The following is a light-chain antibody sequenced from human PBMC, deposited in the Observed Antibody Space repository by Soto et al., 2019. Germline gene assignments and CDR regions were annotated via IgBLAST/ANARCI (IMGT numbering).Light chain of an antibody. CDR2: GAS. CDR1: QGVGNY. Sequence: DTEMTQSPSTLSSSLGERATLSCQASQGVGNYLNWYQQKPGKAPKLLIYGASNLATGIPSRFSGSGSGTDFTLTISSLQPEDIATYYCQQYNNLPPYTFGPGTKLEIK. J-gene: IGKJ2*01. V-gene: IGKV1-33*01. CDR3: QQYNNLPPYT.